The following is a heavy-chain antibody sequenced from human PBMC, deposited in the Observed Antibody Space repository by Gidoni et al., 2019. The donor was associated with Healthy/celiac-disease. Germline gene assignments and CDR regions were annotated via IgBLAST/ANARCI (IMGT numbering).Heavy chain of an antibody. J-gene: IGHJ6*02. CDR1: GFTFTSSA. D-gene: IGHD6-19*01. CDR2: VVVGSGNT. Sequence: MQLVQSGPEVKKPGTSVTVSCKASGFTFTSSAMQWVRQARGQRLEWIGWVVVGSGNTNYAQKFQERVTITRDMSTSTAYMELSSLRSEDTAVYYCASLGERAVADAYYYYGMDVWGQGTTVTVSS. V-gene: IGHV1-58*02. CDR3: ASLGERAVADAYYYYGMDV.